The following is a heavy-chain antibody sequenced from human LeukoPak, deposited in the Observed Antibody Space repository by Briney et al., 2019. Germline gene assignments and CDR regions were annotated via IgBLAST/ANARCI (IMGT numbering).Heavy chain of an antibody. CDR3: AHSRYYDFWSGYPPSDY. D-gene: IGHD3-3*01. Sequence: SGPTLVNPTQTLTLTCTFSGFSLSTSGVGVGWIRQPPGKALEWLALIYWNDDKRYSPSLKSRLTITKDTSKNQVVLTMTNMDPVDTATYYCAHSRYYDFWSGYPPSDYWGQGTLVTVSS. J-gene: IGHJ4*02. CDR1: GFSLSTSGVG. CDR2: IYWNDDK. V-gene: IGHV2-5*01.